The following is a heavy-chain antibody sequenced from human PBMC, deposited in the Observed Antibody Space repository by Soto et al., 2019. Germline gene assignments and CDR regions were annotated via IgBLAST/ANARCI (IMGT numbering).Heavy chain of an antibody. CDR2: INNDGSDT. Sequence: PGGSLRLSCAASGITFSSYWMPWVRQAPGKGLVWVSRINNDGSDTTYADSVKGRFTISRDNAKNTVYPQMNRLRAEDTAVYYCGRDKPHNWFDPWGQGTPVTVSS. J-gene: IGHJ5*02. CDR1: GITFSSYW. CDR3: GRDKPHNWFDP. V-gene: IGHV3-74*01.